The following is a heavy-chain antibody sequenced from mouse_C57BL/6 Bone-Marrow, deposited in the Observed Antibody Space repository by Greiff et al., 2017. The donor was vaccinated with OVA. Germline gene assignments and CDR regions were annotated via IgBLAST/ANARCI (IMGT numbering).Heavy chain of an antibody. Sequence: QVQLQQPGAELVRPGTSVKLSCKASGYTFTSYWMHWVKQRPGQGLEWIGVIDPSDSYPNYNQKFKGKATLTVDTSSSTAYMQLSSLTSEDSAVYYCARDYSWGQGTTLTVSS. V-gene: IGHV1-59*01. CDR1: GYTFTSYW. CDR3: ARDYS. CDR2: IDPSDSYP. J-gene: IGHJ2*01.